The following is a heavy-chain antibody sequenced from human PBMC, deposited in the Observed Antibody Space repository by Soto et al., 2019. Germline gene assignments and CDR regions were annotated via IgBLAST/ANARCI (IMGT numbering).Heavy chain of an antibody. J-gene: IGHJ4*02. V-gene: IGHV3-21*01. CDR1: GFTFSSYS. CDR3: ARADIVVVVAATPGSFDFDY. CDR2: ISSSSSYI. D-gene: IGHD2-15*01. Sequence: GGSLRLSCAASGFTFSSYSMNWVRQAPGKGLEWVSSISSSSSYIYYADSVKGRFTISRDNAKNSLYLQMNSLRVEDTAVYYCARADIVVVVAATPGSFDFDYWGQGTLVTVSS.